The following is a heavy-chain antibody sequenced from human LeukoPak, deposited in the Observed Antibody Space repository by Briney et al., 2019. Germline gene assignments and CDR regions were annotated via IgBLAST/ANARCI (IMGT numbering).Heavy chain of an antibody. Sequence: GGSLRLSCAASGFTFSSYGMHWVRQAPGKGLEWVAFIRYDGSNKYYADSVKGRFTISRDNSKNTLYLQMNSLRAEDTALYYCAKDKLCGGDCYSNWFDPWGQGTLVTVSS. CDR1: GFTFSSYG. CDR2: IRYDGSNK. V-gene: IGHV3-30*02. J-gene: IGHJ5*02. CDR3: AKDKLCGGDCYSNWFDP. D-gene: IGHD2-21*02.